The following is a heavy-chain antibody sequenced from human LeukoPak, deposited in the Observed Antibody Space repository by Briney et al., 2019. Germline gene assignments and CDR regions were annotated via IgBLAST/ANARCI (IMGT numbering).Heavy chain of an antibody. V-gene: IGHV1-18*04. D-gene: IGHD3-22*01. J-gene: IGHJ4*02. CDR1: GYTFTGYY. Sequence: GASVKVSCKAPGYTFTGYYMHWVRQAPGQGLEWMGWINPNNGNTNYAQKLQGRVTMTTDTSTSTAYMELRSLRSDDTAVYYCARNYYDSSGYYYEDYWGQGTLVTVSS. CDR3: ARNYYDSSGYYYEDY. CDR2: INPNNGNT.